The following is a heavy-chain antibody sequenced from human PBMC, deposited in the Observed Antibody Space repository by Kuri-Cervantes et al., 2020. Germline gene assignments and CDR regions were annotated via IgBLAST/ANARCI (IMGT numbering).Heavy chain of an antibody. V-gene: IGHV4-59*12. CDR3: ARXLAPARIAAXGWAWFDP. CDR1: GXXXSSYY. Sequence: SETLSLTCTXSGXXXSSYYWSWIRQPPGKGLEWIGYIYYSGSTNYNPSLKSRVTISVDTSKNQFSLKLSSVTAADTAVYYCARXLAPARIAAXGWAWFDPWGQGTLVTVSS. CDR2: IYYSGST. J-gene: IGHJ5*02. D-gene: IGHD6-13*01.